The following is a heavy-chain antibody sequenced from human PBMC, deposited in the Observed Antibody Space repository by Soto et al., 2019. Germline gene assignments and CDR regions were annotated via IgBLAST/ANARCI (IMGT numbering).Heavy chain of an antibody. V-gene: IGHV4-39*01. CDR3: AGRSLLVAPT. CDR1: GASMTTAAAY. J-gene: IGHJ4*02. D-gene: IGHD2-21*01. CDR2: VYSGGAT. Sequence: SETLSLTCTVSGASMTTAAAYWPWIRQPPGKGLEWIGSVYSGGATYYNPSLKGRATISADMSNNQCFLSLTSLTAADTAVYYCAGRSLLVAPTWGQGILVTVSS.